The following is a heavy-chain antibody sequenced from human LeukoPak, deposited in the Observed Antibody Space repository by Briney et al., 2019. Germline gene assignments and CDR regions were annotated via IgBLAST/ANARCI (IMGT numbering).Heavy chain of an antibody. CDR1: GGSISGYY. CDR2: IYYTGST. D-gene: IGHD3-10*01. CDR3: AREGSGSYGFDY. Sequence: PSETLSLTCTVSGGSISGYYGSWIRQPPGKGLELIGYIYYTGSTYYNPSLKSRVTISADTSKNQFSLRLTSVTAADTAVYYCAREGSGSYGFDYWGQGTLVTVSS. V-gene: IGHV4-59*01. J-gene: IGHJ4*02.